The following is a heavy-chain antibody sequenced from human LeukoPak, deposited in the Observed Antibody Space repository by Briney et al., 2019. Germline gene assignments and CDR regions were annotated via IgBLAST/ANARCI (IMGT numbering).Heavy chain of an antibody. V-gene: IGHV1-18*01. CDR2: ISTYNGNT. CDR3: ATDSNSSGCP. D-gene: IGHD6-19*01. J-gene: IGHJ5*02. Sequence: ASVKVSCKASGYTFTSYGISWVRQAPGQGLEWMGWISTYNGNTNYAQKLQGRVTTTTDTSTSTAYMELSSLRSEDTAVYYCATDSNSSGCPWGQGTLVTVSS. CDR1: GYTFTSYG.